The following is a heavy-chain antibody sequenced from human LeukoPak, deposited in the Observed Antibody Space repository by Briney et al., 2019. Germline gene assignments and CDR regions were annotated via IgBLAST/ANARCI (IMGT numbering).Heavy chain of an antibody. CDR3: ARWLDYYDSRGSLGMDV. CDR2: MNPNSGNT. D-gene: IGHD3-22*01. J-gene: IGHJ6*02. CDR1: VYTFTGYD. V-gene: IGHV1-8*01. Sequence: GASVKVPCKASVYTFTGYDINWVRQATGQGLEWMGWMNPNSGNTGYAQKFQGRLTMTRNTSISTAYMELSSLRSEDTAVYYCARWLDYYDSRGSLGMDVWGQGTTVTVSS.